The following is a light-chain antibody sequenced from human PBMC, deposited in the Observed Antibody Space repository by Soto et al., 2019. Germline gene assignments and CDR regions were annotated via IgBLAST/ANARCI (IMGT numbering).Light chain of an antibody. J-gene: IGKJ5*01. Sequence: DVVMTQCPLSLPVTLGQPASISCRSNQSLVHSDGIAYFSWFQQRPGRSPRRLIYKVSNRDSGVPARFSGSGSGTDFALKISRVEAEDVGVYYCMQGTHWPITVGQGTRLEIK. CDR1: QSLVHSDGIAY. V-gene: IGKV2-30*02. CDR3: MQGTHWPIT. CDR2: KVS.